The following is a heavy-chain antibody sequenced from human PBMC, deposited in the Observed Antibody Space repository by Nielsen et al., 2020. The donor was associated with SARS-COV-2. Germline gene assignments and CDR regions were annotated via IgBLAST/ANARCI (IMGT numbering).Heavy chain of an antibody. J-gene: IGHJ4*02. CDR3: ARDPLGPFDY. CDR2: ISYDGSNK. CDR1: GFTFSSYA. Sequence: GGSLRLSCAASGFTFSSYAMHWVRQAPGKGLEWVAVISYDGSNKYYADSVKGRFTISRDNSKNTLYLQMNSLRAEDTAVYYCARDPLGPFDYWGQGTLVTVFS. D-gene: IGHD7-27*01. V-gene: IGHV3-30-3*01.